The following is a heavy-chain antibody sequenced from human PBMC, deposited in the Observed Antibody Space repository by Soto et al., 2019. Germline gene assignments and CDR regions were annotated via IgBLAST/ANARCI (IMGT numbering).Heavy chain of an antibody. CDR3: AEGEAAGTFDY. V-gene: IGHV1-3*01. J-gene: IGHJ4*02. D-gene: IGHD6-13*01. CDR2: INAGNGNT. CDR1: GYTFTSYA. Sequence: QVQLVQSGAEVKKPGASVKVSCKASGYTFTSYAMHWVRQAPGQRLEWMGWINAGNGNTKYSPKFQGRVTITRDTSASTAYMELRSLRSEDTAVYYCAEGEAAGTFDYWGQGTLVTVSS.